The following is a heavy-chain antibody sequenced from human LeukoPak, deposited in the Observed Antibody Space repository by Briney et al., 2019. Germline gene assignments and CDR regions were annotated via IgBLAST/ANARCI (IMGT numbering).Heavy chain of an antibody. Sequence: SETLSLTCTVSGGSISSYYWSWIRQPPGKGLEWIGYIYYSGSTNYNPSLKSRVTISVDTSKNQFSLKLSSVTAADTAVYYRARGEYSSSPVDYWGQGTLVTVSS. V-gene: IGHV4-59*01. CDR2: IYYSGST. J-gene: IGHJ4*02. D-gene: IGHD6-6*01. CDR3: ARGEYSSSPVDY. CDR1: GGSISSYY.